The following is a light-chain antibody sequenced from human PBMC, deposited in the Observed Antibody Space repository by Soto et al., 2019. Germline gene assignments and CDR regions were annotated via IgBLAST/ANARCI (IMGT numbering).Light chain of an antibody. CDR1: QSISSY. Sequence: DIQITQSPYSLSASVGDRVTITCRASQSISSYLNWYQQKPGKAPKLLIYAASSLQSGVPSRFSGSGSGTDFTLTISSLQPEHFATYYCQQSYSTLLLTFGGGTKVEIK. CDR3: QQSYSTLLLT. V-gene: IGKV1-39*01. CDR2: AAS. J-gene: IGKJ4*01.